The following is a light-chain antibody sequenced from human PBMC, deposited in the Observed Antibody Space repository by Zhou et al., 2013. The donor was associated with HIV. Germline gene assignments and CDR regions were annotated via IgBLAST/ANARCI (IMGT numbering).Light chain of an antibody. CDR1: QSISSW. J-gene: IGKJ1*01. V-gene: IGKV1-5*03. Sequence: DIQMTQSPSTLSASVGDRVIITCRASQSISSWLAWYQQKPGKSPNLLISKASSLESGVPSRFSGSGSGTEFTLTISSLQLEDFATYYCLQHNSLPQTFGQGTKVEIK. CDR2: KAS. CDR3: LQHNSLPQT.